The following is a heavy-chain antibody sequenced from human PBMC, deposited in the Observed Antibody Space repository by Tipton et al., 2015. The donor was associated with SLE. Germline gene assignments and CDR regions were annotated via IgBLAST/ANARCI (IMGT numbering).Heavy chain of an antibody. Sequence: TLSLTCTVSGGSLSGFYWSWIRQPAGKGLERIGRIYSSGSTIYNPALKSRLTLSLDMSKNQFSLRVRSVTAADTAVYYCARDYFEGGLRVSAFNIWGQGTMVTVSS. CDR1: GGSLSGFY. D-gene: IGHD2-21*01. V-gene: IGHV4-4*07. CDR2: IYSSGST. J-gene: IGHJ3*02. CDR3: ARDYFEGGLRVSAFNI.